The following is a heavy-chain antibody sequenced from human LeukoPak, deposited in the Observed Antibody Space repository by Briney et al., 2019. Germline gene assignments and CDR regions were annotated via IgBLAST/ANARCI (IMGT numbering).Heavy chain of an antibody. V-gene: IGHV3-23*01. CDR3: AKGYRSGSYSPLDY. CDR2: ISGSGGNT. D-gene: IGHD1-26*01. J-gene: IGHJ4*02. Sequence: GXXRLSCAASGFTFSSYAMSWVRQAPGKGLEWVSAISGSGGNTYYADSVKGRFTISRDNSKNTLYLQMNSLRAEDTAVYYCAKGYRSGSYSPLDYWGQGTLVTVSS. CDR1: GFTFSSYA.